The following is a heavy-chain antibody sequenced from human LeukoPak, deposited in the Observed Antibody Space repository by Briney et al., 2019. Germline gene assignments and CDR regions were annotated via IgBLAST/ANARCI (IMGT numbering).Heavy chain of an antibody. CDR1: GGPVSSPF. CDR2: IYNSGIT. J-gene: IGHJ6*03. Sequence: TTSETLSFTCTVPGGPVSSPFWSWIRQPPGKGLEWIGYIYNSGITNYNPSLKSRVTMSVDTSKNQFSLMLRSVTAADTAVYYCARNHLPAGAPGYYMDVWGKGTTVTVSS. CDR3: ARNHLPAGAPGYYMDV. V-gene: IGHV4-59*02. D-gene: IGHD4/OR15-4a*01.